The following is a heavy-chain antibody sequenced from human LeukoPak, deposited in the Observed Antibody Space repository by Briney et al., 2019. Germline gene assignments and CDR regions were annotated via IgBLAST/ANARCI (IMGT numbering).Heavy chain of an antibody. CDR1: GFTFGDYA. J-gene: IGHJ4*02. CDR3: TRDGYDSSGYYYVFDY. Sequence: GGSLRLSCTASGFTFGDYAMSWVRQAPGKGLEWVGFIRSKAYGGTTEYAASVKGRFTISRDDSKSIAYLQMNSLKTKDTAVYYCTRDGYDSSGYYYVFDYWGQGTLVTVSS. D-gene: IGHD3-22*01. CDR2: IRSKAYGGTT. V-gene: IGHV3-49*04.